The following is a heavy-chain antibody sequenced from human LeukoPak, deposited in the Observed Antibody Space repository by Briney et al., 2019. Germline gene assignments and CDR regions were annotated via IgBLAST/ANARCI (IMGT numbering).Heavy chain of an antibody. CDR2: IRSKAYGGTT. J-gene: IGHJ4*02. V-gene: IGHV3-49*04. CDR1: GFTFGDYA. CDR3: TRHGHYLTGRYYGSA. Sequence: GGSLRLSCTASGFTFGDYAMSWVRQAPGKGLEWVGFIRSKAYGGTTEYAASVKGRFTISRDDSKSIAYLQMNSLKTEDTAVYYCTRHGHYLTGRYYGSAWGQGTLVTVSS. D-gene: IGHD3-10*01.